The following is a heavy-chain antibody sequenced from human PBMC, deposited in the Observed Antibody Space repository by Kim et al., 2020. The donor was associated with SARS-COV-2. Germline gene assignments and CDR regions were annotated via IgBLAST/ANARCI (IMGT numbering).Heavy chain of an antibody. Sequence: SETLSLTCTVSGGSISSSSYYWGWIRQPPGKGLEWIGSIYYSGSTYYNPSLKSRVTISVDTSKNQFSLKLSSVTAADTAVYYCARPGGYYDSSGYYSWGQGTLVTVSS. D-gene: IGHD3-22*01. CDR2: IYYSGST. CDR1: GGSISSSSYY. CDR3: ARPGGYYDSSGYYS. V-gene: IGHV4-39*01. J-gene: IGHJ4*02.